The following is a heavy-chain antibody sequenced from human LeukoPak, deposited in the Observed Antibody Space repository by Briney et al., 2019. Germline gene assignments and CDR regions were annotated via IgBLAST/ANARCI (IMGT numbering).Heavy chain of an antibody. CDR3: ARAWGIAAAGNYFDY. Sequence: PGGSLRLSCAASGFTFSDYYMSWIRQAPGKGLEWVSYISSSGSTIYYADSAKGRFTISRDNAKNSLYLQMNSLRAEDTAVYYCARAWGIAAAGNYFDYWGQGTLVTVSS. CDR2: ISSSGSTI. V-gene: IGHV3-11*01. D-gene: IGHD6-13*01. J-gene: IGHJ4*02. CDR1: GFTFSDYY.